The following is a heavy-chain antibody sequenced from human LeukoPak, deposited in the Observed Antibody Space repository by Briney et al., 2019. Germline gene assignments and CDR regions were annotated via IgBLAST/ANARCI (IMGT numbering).Heavy chain of an antibody. CDR2: IYYSGST. Sequence: SETLSLTCTVSGGSISSFYWSWIRQPPGKGLEWIGYIYYSGSTSYNPSLKSRVTISVDTSKNQFSLKLSSVTAADTAVYYCARAASDFWSGYSCYYYYYMDVWGKGTTVTVSS. D-gene: IGHD3-3*01. CDR3: ARAASDFWSGYSCYYYYYMDV. V-gene: IGHV4-59*01. CDR1: GGSISSFY. J-gene: IGHJ6*03.